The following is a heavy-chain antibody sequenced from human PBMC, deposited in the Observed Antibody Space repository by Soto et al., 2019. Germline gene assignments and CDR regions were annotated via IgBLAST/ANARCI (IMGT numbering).Heavy chain of an antibody. CDR3: ATPSCGGDCPDAFDT. D-gene: IGHD2-21*02. Sequence: PGESLKISCKGSGYSFTSYWIGWVRQMPGKGLEWMGIIYPGDSDTRYSPSFQGQVTISADKSISTAYLQWSSLKASDTAMYYCATPSCGGDCPDAFDTWGQGTMVTVSS. CDR2: IYPGDSDT. J-gene: IGHJ3*02. CDR1: GYSFTSYW. V-gene: IGHV5-51*01.